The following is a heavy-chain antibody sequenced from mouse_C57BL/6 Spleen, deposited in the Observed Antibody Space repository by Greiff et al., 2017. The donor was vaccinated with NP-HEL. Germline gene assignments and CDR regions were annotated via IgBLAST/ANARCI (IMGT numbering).Heavy chain of an antibody. V-gene: IGHV1-85*01. CDR3: ARSSDFHLFAY. CDR1: GYTFTSYD. J-gene: IGHJ3*01. Sequence: QVQLQQSGPELVKPGASVKLSCKASGYTFTSYDINWVKQRPGQGLEWIGWIYPRDGSTKYNEKFKGKATLTVDTSSSAAYMELHSLTSEDSAVYFCARSSDFHLFAYWGQGTLVTVSA. CDR2: IYPRDGST.